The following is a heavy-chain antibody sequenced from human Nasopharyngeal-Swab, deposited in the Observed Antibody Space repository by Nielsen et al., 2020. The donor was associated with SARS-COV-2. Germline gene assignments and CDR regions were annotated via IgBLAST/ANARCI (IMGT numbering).Heavy chain of an antibody. CDR1: RFTFSSYA. V-gene: IGHV3-30-3*01. Sequence: SLKISCASSRFTFSSYAMHWVRQAPGKGLEWVAVISYDGSNKYYADSVKGRFTISRDNSKNTLYLQMNSLRAEDTAVYYCARDRGAVAGHYYFDYWGQGSLVTVSS. CDR3: ARDRGAVAGHYYFDY. D-gene: IGHD6-19*01. J-gene: IGHJ4*02. CDR2: ISYDGSNK.